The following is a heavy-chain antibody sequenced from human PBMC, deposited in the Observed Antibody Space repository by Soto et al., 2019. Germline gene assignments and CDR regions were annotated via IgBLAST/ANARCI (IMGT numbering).Heavy chain of an antibody. V-gene: IGHV4-39*01. J-gene: IGHJ6*02. CDR3: ARLDSGFGATMDV. D-gene: IGHD3-10*01. CDR1: GGSVSSGTYY. CDR2: IDYSVTT. Sequence: SETLSLTCTVSGGSVSSGTYYWSWIRQPPGKGLEWIGSIDYSVTTYYNPSLKSRVTISVDTSKNQFSLKLTSVTAADTAVYYCARLDSGFGATMDVWGQGTTVTVSS.